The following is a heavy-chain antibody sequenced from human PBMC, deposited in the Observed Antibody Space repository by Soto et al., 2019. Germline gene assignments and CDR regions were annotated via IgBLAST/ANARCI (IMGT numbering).Heavy chain of an antibody. D-gene: IGHD3-16*01. CDR3: ARRTDYGDY. V-gene: IGHV1-18*01. CDR2: TSTHIANP. Sequence: QVQLLQSGPEVKEPGASVKVSCKASGYTFTMFAIIWVRQPPGQGLESRAWTSTHIANPTYSQKFQGRLTLTTDTSTNTAYMELAGLTSDDTAVYFCARRTDYGDYWGQGSLVTVSS. J-gene: IGHJ4*02. CDR1: GYTFTMFA.